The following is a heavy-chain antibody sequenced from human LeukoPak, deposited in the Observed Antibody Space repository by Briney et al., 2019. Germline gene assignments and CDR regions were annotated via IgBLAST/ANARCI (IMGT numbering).Heavy chain of an antibody. J-gene: IGHJ4*02. Sequence: SETLSLTCTVSGGSISSSSYYWGWIRQPPGKGLEWIGSIYYSGSTYYNPSRKSRVTISVDTSKNQFSLKLSSVTAADTAVYYCARDDITGTTFDYWGQGTLVTVSS. D-gene: IGHD1-7*01. CDR1: GGSISSSSYY. CDR2: IYYSGST. V-gene: IGHV4-39*07. CDR3: ARDDITGTTFDY.